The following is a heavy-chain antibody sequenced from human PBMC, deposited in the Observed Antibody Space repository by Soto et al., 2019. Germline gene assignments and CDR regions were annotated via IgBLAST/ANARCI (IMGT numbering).Heavy chain of an antibody. CDR2: IIPIFGTA. J-gene: IGHJ4*02. V-gene: IGHV1-69*01. CDR1: GGTFSSYA. CDR3: ARDIQVGATWDLGY. Sequence: QVQLVQSGAEVKKPGSSVKVSCKASGGTFSSYATSWVRQAPGQGLEWMGGIIPIFGTANYAQKFQGRVTITADESTSTAYMELSSLRSEDTAVYFCARDIQVGATWDLGYWGQGTLVTVSS. D-gene: IGHD1-26*01.